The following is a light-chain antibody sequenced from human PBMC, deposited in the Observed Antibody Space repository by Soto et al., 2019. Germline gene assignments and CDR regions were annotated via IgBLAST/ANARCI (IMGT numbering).Light chain of an antibody. V-gene: IGKV1-27*01. CDR2: TSS. Sequence: DIQMTQSPSSLSASVGDRVTITCRASQGIGNYLAWYQQKPGKVPKLLIYTSSTLRSRVPSRFSGSGSGTDFTLTISSLQPEDVATYYCQKHDNAPLTFGGGTKVEIK. CDR3: QKHDNAPLT. J-gene: IGKJ4*01. CDR1: QGIGNY.